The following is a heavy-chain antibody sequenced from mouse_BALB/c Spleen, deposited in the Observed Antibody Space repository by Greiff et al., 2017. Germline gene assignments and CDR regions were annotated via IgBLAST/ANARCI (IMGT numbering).Heavy chain of an antibody. CDR2: ISYSGST. J-gene: IGHJ4*01. CDR3: ASDYYAMDY. Sequence: DVKLQESGPGLVKPSQSLSLTCTVTGYSITSDYAWNWIRQFPGNKLEWMGYISYSGSTSYNPSLKSRTSITRDTSKNQFFLQLNSVTTEDTATYYCASDYYAMDYWGQGTSVTVSS. V-gene: IGHV3-2*02. CDR1: GYSITSDYA.